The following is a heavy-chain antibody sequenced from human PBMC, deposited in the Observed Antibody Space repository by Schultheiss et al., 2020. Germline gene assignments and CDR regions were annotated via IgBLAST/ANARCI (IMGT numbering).Heavy chain of an antibody. CDR2: IIPILGIA. D-gene: IGHD1-26*01. V-gene: IGHV1-69*04. Sequence: SVKVSCKASRGTFSSYTISWVRQAPGQGLEWMGRIIPILGIANYAQKFQGRVTITADKSTSTAYMELRSLRSDDTAVYYCARDVGATQGFDYWGQGTLVTVSS. J-gene: IGHJ4*02. CDR3: ARDVGATQGFDY. CDR1: RGTFSSYT.